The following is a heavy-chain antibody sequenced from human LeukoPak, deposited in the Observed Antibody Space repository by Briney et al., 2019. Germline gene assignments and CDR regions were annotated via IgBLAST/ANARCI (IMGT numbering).Heavy chain of an antibody. D-gene: IGHD6-13*01. CDR2: IGTAGDT. CDR1: GFTFQSYD. Sequence: PGGSLRLSWAASGFTFQSYDMHLVREVAGTSLEWVSGIGTAGDTYYQGSVKGRFTISRENAKNTLYLQMNNLRAGDTALYYCARGGRGSSWYEKWGQGTLVAVSS. CDR3: ARGGRGSSWYEK. V-gene: IGHV3-13*01. J-gene: IGHJ4*02.